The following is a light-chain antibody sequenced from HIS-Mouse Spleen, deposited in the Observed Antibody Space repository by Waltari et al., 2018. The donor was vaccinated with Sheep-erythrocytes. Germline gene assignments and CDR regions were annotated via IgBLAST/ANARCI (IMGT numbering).Light chain of an antibody. CDR1: SSDVGGYNY. V-gene: IGLV2-11*01. J-gene: IGLJ1*01. CDR2: DVS. CDR3: CSYAGSYNHV. Sequence: QSALTQPRSVSGSHGQSVTISCTGTSSDVGGYNYVPWYQQHPGKAPKLMIYDVSKRPSGVPDRFSGSKSGNTASLTISGLQAEDEADYYCCSYAGSYNHVFATGTKVTVL.